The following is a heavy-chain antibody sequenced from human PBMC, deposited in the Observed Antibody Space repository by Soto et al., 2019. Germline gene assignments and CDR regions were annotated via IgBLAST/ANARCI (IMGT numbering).Heavy chain of an antibody. Sequence: ASVKVSCKASGYTFTSYDINWVRQATGQGLEWMGWMNPNSGNTSYAQKFQGRVTMTRNTSISTAYMELSSLSSEDTAVYYGARGGYYYGMDVWGQGTTVTVSS. CDR1: GYTFTSYD. J-gene: IGHJ6*02. V-gene: IGHV1-8*01. CDR2: MNPNSGNT. CDR3: ARGGYYYGMDV.